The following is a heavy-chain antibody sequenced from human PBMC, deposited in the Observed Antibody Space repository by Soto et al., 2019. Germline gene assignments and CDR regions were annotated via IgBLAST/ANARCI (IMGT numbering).Heavy chain of an antibody. V-gene: IGHV1-58*01. J-gene: IGHJ4*02. Sequence: QMQLVQSGTEVRKPGTSVTVACQASRFPFTCSAVQWVRQARGQRLAWIGWIGVGSGNTNYAQKFQERVTITRDMSTSTADMELSSLRSEDTAVYYCAADATYCGGDWYVDWGQGTLVTVSS. CDR1: RFPFTCSA. D-gene: IGHD2-21*02. CDR3: AADATYCGGDWYVD. CDR2: IGVGSGNT.